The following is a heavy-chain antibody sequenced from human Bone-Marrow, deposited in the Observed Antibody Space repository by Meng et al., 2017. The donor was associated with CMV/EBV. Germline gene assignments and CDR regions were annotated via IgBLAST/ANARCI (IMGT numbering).Heavy chain of an antibody. CDR3: ARDPGGEAWFDP. V-gene: IGHV4-39*07. Sequence: SETLSLTCTGSVGSINSGSYYWGWIRQPPGKGLEWIGSIYYSGSTYYNPSLKSRVTISIDTSKNQFSLKLSSVTAADTAVYYCARDPGGEAWFDPWGQGTLVTVSS. CDR1: VGSINSGSYY. D-gene: IGHD3-10*01. CDR2: IYYSGST. J-gene: IGHJ5*02.